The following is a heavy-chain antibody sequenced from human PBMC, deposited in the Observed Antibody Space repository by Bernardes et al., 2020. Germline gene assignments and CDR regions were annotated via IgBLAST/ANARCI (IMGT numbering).Heavy chain of an antibody. Sequence: GGSLRLSCAASGFSFNNNYMTWVRQAPGQGLEWVSAIYSGGRTYHADSVRGRFTISRDNSKNTVYFQMNSLRAEDTGVYYCARVVGLIDYWGQGTLVTVSS. CDR1: GFSFNNNY. CDR3: ARVVGLIDY. D-gene: IGHD2-15*01. V-gene: IGHV3-53*01. CDR2: IYSGGRT. J-gene: IGHJ4*02.